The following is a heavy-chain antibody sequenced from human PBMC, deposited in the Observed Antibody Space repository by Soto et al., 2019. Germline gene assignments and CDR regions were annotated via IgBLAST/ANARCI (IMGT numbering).Heavy chain of an antibody. D-gene: IGHD3-10*01. CDR3: ARGRRFTSGTYRAHYNSGLDV. V-gene: IGHV4-30-4*01. CDR1: GGSISSPDFF. J-gene: IGHJ6*02. CDR2: IFYTGKT. Sequence: SETLSLTCSVSGGSISSPDFFWNWIRQSPGKGLEWIGSIFYTGKTYYNPSLKSRLSISVDTAKNQFSLKLSSVTAADTAVYYCARGRRFTSGTYRAHYNSGLDVWGQGTTVTVSS.